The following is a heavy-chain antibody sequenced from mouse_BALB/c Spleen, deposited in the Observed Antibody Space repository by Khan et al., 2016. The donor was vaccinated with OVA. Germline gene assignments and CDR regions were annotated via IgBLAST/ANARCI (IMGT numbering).Heavy chain of an antibody. V-gene: IGHV5-6-5*01. CDR2: ISSGGNT. J-gene: IGHJ3*01. CDR3: ARDYWFVY. CDR1: GFTFSNYA. Sequence: EVKLVESGGGLVKPGGSLKVSCAASGFTFSNYAMSWVRQTAEKRMEWVASISSGGNTYFPDSVKGRFTISRDNVRNIVYLQMSRLRSEDTAMYYCARDYWFVYWGQGTLVTVSA.